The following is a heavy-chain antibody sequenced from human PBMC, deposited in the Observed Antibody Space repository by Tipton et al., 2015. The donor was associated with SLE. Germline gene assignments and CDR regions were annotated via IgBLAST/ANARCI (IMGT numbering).Heavy chain of an antibody. V-gene: IGHV4-39*01. J-gene: IGHJ3*02. CDR1: GGSISSYY. D-gene: IGHD3-22*01. CDR3: ARRGITMIVVVSDAFDI. Sequence: TLSLTCTVSGGSISSYYWGWIRQPPGKGLEWIGSIYYSGSTYYNPSLKSRVTISVDTSKNQFSLKLSSVTAADTAVYYCARRGITMIVVVSDAFDIWGQGTMVTVSS. CDR2: IYYSGST.